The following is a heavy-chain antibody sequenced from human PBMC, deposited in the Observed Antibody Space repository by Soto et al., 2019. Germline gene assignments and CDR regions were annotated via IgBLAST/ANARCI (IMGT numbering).Heavy chain of an antibody. Sequence: EVQLLESGGGLVQPGGSLRLSCAASGFTFSSYAMSWVRQAPGKGLEWVSAISGSGGSTYYADSVKGRFTISRDNSKNTLYLQMNSLRAEDTAVYYCAGRSVDYLDWYCDLWGRGTLVTVSS. CDR1: GFTFSSYA. V-gene: IGHV3-23*01. J-gene: IGHJ2*01. CDR3: AGRSVDYLDWYCDL. CDR2: ISGSGGST. D-gene: IGHD3-3*01.